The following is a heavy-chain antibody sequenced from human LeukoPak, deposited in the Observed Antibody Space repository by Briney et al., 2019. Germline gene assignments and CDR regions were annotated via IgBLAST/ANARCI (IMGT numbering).Heavy chain of an antibody. V-gene: IGHV3-15*01. D-gene: IGHD3-10*01. CDR1: GGSFSGYY. CDR2: IKSKTDGGTT. J-gene: IGHJ4*02. Sequence: ETLSLTCAVYGGSFSGYYWSWVRQAPGKGLEWVGRIKSKTDGGTTDYAAPVKGRFTISRDDSKNTLYLQMNSLKTEDTAVYYCTTGVITMVRGVIISFDYWGQGTLVTVSS. CDR3: TTGVITMVRGVIISFDY.